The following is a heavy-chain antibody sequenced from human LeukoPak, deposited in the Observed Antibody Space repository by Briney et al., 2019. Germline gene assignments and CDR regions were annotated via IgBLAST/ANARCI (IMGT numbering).Heavy chain of an antibody. D-gene: IGHD6-13*01. V-gene: IGHV3-21*01. CDR3: ARDSSSWYDYGMDV. CDR2: ISSSSSYI. CDR1: GFTFSGYS. Sequence: GGSLRLSCAASGFTFSGYSMNWVRQAPGKGLEWVSSISSSSSYIYYADSVKGRFTISRDNAKNSLYLQMNSLRAGDTAVYYCARDSSSWYDYGMDVWGKGTTVTVSS. J-gene: IGHJ6*04.